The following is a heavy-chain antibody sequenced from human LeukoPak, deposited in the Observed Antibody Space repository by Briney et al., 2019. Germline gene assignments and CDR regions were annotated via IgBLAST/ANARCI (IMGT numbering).Heavy chain of an antibody. J-gene: IGHJ6*03. CDR1: GDSISNYY. CDR3: ARGGGFFSDYYYYMDV. Sequence: PSETLSLTCTVSGDSISNYYWSWIRQPPGEGLEWIGYIYNSGSTNLNPSLKSRVTISVDTSKNQLSLKLGSVTAADTAVYTCARGGGFFSDYYYYMDVWGKGTTVTVSS. CDR2: IYNSGST. D-gene: IGHD3-3*01. V-gene: IGHV4-59*01.